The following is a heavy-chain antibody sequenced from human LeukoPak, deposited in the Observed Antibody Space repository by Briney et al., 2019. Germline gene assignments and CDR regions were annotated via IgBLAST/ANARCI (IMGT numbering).Heavy chain of an antibody. D-gene: IGHD1-26*01. Sequence: SETLSLTCTVSGGSINSGTFYWGWIRQPPGKGLEWIGSMYYDGSSYYNPSLKSRVTTSVDTSKNQFTLKLTSVTAADTAVYFCARRSDSGSDDGEDYFDYWGQGTLVTVSS. V-gene: IGHV4-39*01. J-gene: IGHJ4*02. CDR1: GGSINSGTFY. CDR3: ARRSDSGSDDGEDYFDY. CDR2: MYYDGSS.